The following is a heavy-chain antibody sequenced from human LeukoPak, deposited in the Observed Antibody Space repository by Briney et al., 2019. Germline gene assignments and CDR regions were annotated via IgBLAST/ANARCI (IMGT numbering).Heavy chain of an antibody. CDR2: MFPDDSDI. D-gene: IGHD3-22*01. Sequence: SGESLKISCRGSGYSFTSYWIGWVRQMPGKGLEWMGIMFPDDSDIRYSPSFQGQVTISADKSISTAYLQWSSLQASDTAMYYCARPRDGYFPYYFDYWGQGTLVTVSS. J-gene: IGHJ4*02. V-gene: IGHV5-51*01. CDR3: ARPRDGYFPYYFDY. CDR1: GYSFTSYW.